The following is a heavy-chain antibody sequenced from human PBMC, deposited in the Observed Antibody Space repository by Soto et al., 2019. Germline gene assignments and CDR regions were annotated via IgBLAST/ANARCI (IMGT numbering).Heavy chain of an antibody. CDR1: GFTFSNYW. J-gene: IGHJ4*02. CDR3: ARLPVTAVTSIDY. D-gene: IGHD2-21*02. V-gene: IGHV3-74*01. CDR2: INSDGNIK. Sequence: EVQLVESGGGLVQPGGSLRLSCAASGFTFSNYWMHWVRQAPGKGLVWVSRINSDGNIKDYADSVKGRFTISRDNARNRLYLQGNSLTDEDTGVYYCARLPVTAVTSIDYWGQGTRVSVSS.